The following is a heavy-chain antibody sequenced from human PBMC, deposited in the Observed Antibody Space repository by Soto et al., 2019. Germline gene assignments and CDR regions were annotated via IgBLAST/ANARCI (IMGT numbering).Heavy chain of an antibody. Sequence: SETLSLTCTVSGGSVSSSSYSWGWIRQPPGKGLEWIGTIYSSENTYYNPSLMSRVTISVDTSKNQFSLKLSSVTAADTAVYFCARLNGYCISTNCHGYYGMDVWGQGTTVTVS. J-gene: IGHJ6*02. V-gene: IGHV4-39*01. CDR2: IYSSENT. CDR3: ARLNGYCISTNCHGYYGMDV. D-gene: IGHD2-2*01. CDR1: GGSVSSSSYS.